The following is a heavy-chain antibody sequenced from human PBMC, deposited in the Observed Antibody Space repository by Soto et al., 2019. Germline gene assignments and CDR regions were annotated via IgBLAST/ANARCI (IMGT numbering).Heavy chain of an antibody. D-gene: IGHD4-17*01. CDR2: ISGNGEVI. J-gene: IGHJ4*02. CDR1: GFTFSDYY. V-gene: IGHV3-11*01. CDR3: ARDVDADFRTDFDY. Sequence: VGSLRLSCAASGFTFSDYYIHWIRRAPGKGLEWISYISGNGEVIQYAASARGRFTISRDNAENSVHLEMESLRDEDTALYYCARDVDADFRTDFDYWGRGTLVTVS.